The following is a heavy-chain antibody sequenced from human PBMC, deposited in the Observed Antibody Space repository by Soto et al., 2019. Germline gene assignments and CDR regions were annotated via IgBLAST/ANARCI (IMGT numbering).Heavy chain of an antibody. CDR1: GGSFSGHY. CDR2: INHSGST. Sequence: QVQLQQWGAGLLKPSETLSLTCAVSGGSFSGHYWSWIRQSPGKGLEWIGEINHSGSTNYIPSLKSRVTISVDTSKNQVSLKLTSVTAADTAVYYRARQSANYYGAFDIWGQGTLVTVSS. V-gene: IGHV4-34*01. CDR3: ARQSANYYGAFDI. D-gene: IGHD1-26*01. J-gene: IGHJ3*02.